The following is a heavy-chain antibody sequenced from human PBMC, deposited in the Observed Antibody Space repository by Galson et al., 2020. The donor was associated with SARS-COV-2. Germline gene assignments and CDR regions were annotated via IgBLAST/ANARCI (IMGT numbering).Heavy chain of an antibody. D-gene: IGHD4-4*01. CDR1: GGSFSGYY. J-gene: IGHJ6*02. Sequence: SETLSLTCAVYGGSFSGYYWSWIRQPPGKGLEWIGEINHSGSTNYNPSLKSRVTISVDTSKNQFSLKLSSVTAADTAVYYCARGPTVTTFYYYYYGMDVWGQGTTVTVS. CDR3: ARGPTVTTFYYYYYGMDV. V-gene: IGHV4-34*01. CDR2: INHSGST.